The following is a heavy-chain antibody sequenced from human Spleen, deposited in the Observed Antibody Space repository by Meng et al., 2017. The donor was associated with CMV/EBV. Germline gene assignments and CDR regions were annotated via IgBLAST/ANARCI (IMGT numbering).Heavy chain of an antibody. J-gene: IGHJ4*02. CDR3: ARSLSCDY. CDR2: INPDSGGS. V-gene: IGHV1-2*02. CDR1: GFTFTDYY. Sequence: QVELGQSGARGKKPGASVKVSCKTSGFTFTDYYINWVRQAPGQGLEWMGWINPDSGGSKSAQKFQGRVTMTRDTSISTAYMELSRLRSDDTAVNYCARSLSCDYWGQGTLVTVSS.